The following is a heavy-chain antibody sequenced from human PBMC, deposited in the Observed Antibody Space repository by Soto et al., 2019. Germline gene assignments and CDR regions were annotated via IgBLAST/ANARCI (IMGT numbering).Heavy chain of an antibody. CDR1: GFSLSTSGVG. CDR2: IYWDDDK. CDR3: AHRLLRYYDSSGYYYFDY. D-gene: IGHD3-22*01. V-gene: IGHV2-5*02. J-gene: IGHJ4*02. Sequence: GPTLVNPTQTLTLTCTFSGFSLSTSGVGVGWIRQPPGKALEWLALIYWDDDKRYSPSLKSRLTITKDTSKNQVVLTMTNMDPVDTATYYCAHRLLRYYDSSGYYYFDYWGQGTLVTVSS.